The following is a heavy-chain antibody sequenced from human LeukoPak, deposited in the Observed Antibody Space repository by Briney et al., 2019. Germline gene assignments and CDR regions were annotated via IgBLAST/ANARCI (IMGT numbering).Heavy chain of an antibody. J-gene: IGHJ4*02. V-gene: IGHV3-30*12. Sequence: GGSLRLSCAASGFTFSSYGMHWVRQAPGKGLEWVAVLAHDGGDRYFADSVKGRFTISRDNSKNTLYLQMNSLRAEDTAVYYCAKGLIGFGEFDSYYFDYWGQGTLVTVSS. CDR3: AKGLIGFGEFDSYYFDY. CDR1: GFTFSSYG. CDR2: LAHDGGDR. D-gene: IGHD3-10*01.